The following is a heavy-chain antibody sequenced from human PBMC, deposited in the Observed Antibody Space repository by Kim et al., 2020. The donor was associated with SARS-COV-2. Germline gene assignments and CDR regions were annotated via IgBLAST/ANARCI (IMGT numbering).Heavy chain of an antibody. V-gene: IGHV1-69*13. CDR3: ARVIVVVPAAISGGMDV. CDR1: GGTFSSYA. J-gene: IGHJ6*02. Sequence: SVKVSCKASGGTFSSYAISWVRQAPGQGLEWMGGIIPIFGTANYAQKFQGRVTITADESTSTAYMELSSLRSEDTAVYYCARVIVVVPAAISGGMDVWGQGTTVTVSS. CDR2: IIPIFGTA. D-gene: IGHD2-2*01.